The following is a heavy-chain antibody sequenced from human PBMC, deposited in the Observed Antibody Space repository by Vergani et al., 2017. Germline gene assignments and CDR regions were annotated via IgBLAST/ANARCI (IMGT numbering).Heavy chain of an antibody. J-gene: IGHJ6*02. D-gene: IGHD2-15*01. CDR3: ARDPGYCSGGSCYGYYYGMDV. Sequence: QVQLVQSGAEVKKPGSSVKVSCKASGGTFSSYAISWVRQAPGQGLELMGRIIPIFGTANYAQKFQGRVTITADESTSTAYMELSSLRSEDTAVYYCARDPGYCSGGSCYGYYYGMDVWGQGTTVTVSS. CDR1: GGTFSSYA. V-gene: IGHV1-69*13. CDR2: IIPIFGTA.